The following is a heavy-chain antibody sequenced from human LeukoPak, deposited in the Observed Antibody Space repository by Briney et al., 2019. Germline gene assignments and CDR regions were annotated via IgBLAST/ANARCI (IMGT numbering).Heavy chain of an antibody. CDR1: GFTFRTYW. V-gene: IGHV3-74*01. D-gene: IGHD1-26*01. Sequence: PGGSLRLSCAGSGFTFRTYWMHWARQGPGKGLVWVSRISPDGSSTSYADSVKGRFTISRDNADNTLYLQMNSLRVEDTAVYYCARSVSGNYGRFDYWGQGTLVTVSS. J-gene: IGHJ4*02. CDR3: ARSVSGNYGRFDY. CDR2: ISPDGSST.